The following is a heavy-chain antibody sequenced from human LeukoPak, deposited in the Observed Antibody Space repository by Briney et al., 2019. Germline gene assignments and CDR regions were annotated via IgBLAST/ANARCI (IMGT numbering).Heavy chain of an antibody. V-gene: IGHV5-51*01. CDR1: GYSFTSYW. CDR2: IYPGDSDT. Sequence: GESLKISCKGSGYSFTSYWIGWVRQMPGKGLEWMGIIYPGDSDTRYSPSFQGQVTISADKSISTAYLRWSSLKASDTAMYYCARHRGSGSYYPLYYYYGMDVWGQGTTVTVSS. D-gene: IGHD3-10*01. J-gene: IGHJ6*02. CDR3: ARHRGSGSYYPLYYYYGMDV.